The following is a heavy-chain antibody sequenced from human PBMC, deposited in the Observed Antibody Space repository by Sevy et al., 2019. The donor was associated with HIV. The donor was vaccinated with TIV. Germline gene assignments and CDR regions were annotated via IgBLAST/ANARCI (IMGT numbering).Heavy chain of an antibody. CDR1: GGSANSHNYY. CDR3: ARDGPDLRYFLS. Sequence: SETLSLTCTVSGGSANSHNYYWSWIRQPPGKGLEWIGYIYYSGSTNYNPSLRSRVAISVDTSKNQFSLNLTSVTAADTAVYYCARDGPDLRYFLSWGQGTLVTVSS. V-gene: IGHV4-61*01. J-gene: IGHJ4*02. CDR2: IYYSGST. D-gene: IGHD3-9*01.